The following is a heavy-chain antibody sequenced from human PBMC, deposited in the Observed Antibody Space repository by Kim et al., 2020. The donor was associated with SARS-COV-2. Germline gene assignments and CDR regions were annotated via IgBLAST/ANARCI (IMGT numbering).Heavy chain of an antibody. CDR3: AREGGSSYYQVGYLDY. CDR2: IRSSSSNT. D-gene: IGHD2-15*01. CDR1: GFTFSSYD. Sequence: GGSLRLSCAASGFTFSSYDMNWVRQAPGKGLEWVSYIRSSSSNTHYADSVKGRFTISRDNAKNILYLQMNSLRAEDTAVYYCAREGGSSYYQVGYLDYWG. V-gene: IGHV3-21*04. J-gene: IGHJ4*03.